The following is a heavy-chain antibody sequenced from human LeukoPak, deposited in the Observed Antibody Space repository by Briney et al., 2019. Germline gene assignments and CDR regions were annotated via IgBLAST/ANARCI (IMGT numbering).Heavy chain of an antibody. CDR2: IVVGSGNT. D-gene: IGHD2-2*01. CDR3: ARGTFCSSTSCLFDY. J-gene: IGHJ4*02. V-gene: IGHV1-58*01. Sequence: SVKVSCKASGFTFTSSAVQWVRQARGQRLEWIGWIVVGSGNTNYAQKFQERVTITRDTSASTAYMELSSLRSEDTAVYYCARGTFCSSTSCLFDYWGQGTLVTVSS. CDR1: GFTFTSSA.